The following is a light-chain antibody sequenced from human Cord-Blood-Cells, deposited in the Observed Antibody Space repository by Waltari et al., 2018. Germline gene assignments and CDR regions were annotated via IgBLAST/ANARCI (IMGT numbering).Light chain of an antibody. V-gene: IGLV1-36*01. CDR2: YDD. CDR3: AAWDDSLNGPV. Sequence: QSVLPQPPSVSEPPRQRVTLPASRISSNPGNNAVTRYHPLPGKATKLLIYYDDLLPSGVSDRFSGSKSGTSASLAISGLQSEDEADYYCAAWDDSLNGPVFGGGTKLTVL. J-gene: IGLJ3*02. CDR1: SSNPGNNA.